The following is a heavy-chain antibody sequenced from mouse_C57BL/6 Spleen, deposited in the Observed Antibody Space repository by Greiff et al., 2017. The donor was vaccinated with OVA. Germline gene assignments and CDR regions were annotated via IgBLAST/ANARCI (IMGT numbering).Heavy chain of an antibody. J-gene: IGHJ2*01. Sequence: EVKVVESGGDLVKPGGSLKLSCAASGFTFSSYGMSWVRQTPDKRLEWVATISSGGSYTYYPDSVKGRFTISRDNAKNTLYLQMSSLKSEDTAMYYCARRGGLDYFDYWGQGTTLTVSS. CDR2: ISSGGSYT. CDR1: GFTFSSYG. CDR3: ARRGGLDYFDY. V-gene: IGHV5-6*02. D-gene: IGHD3-3*01.